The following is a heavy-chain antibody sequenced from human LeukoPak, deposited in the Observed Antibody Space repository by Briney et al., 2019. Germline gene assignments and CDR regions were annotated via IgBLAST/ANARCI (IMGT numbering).Heavy chain of an antibody. J-gene: IGHJ4*02. CDR3: ARDIGYSGYDLILDDFDY. D-gene: IGHD5-12*01. CDR2: IYYSGST. V-gene: IGHV4-39*07. Sequence: PSETLSLTCTVSGGSISSSSYYWGWIRQPPGKGLEWIGSIYYSGSTYYNPSLKSRVTISVDTSKNQFSLKLSSVTAADTAVYYCARDIGYSGYDLILDDFDYWGQGTLVTVSS. CDR1: GGSISSSSYY.